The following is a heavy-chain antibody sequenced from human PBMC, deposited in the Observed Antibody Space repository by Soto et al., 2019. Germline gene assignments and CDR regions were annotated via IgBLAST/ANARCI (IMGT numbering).Heavy chain of an antibody. J-gene: IGHJ4*02. CDR1: GFTVSSNY. CDR3: ARSFCSGGNCYPYYFDY. Sequence: LRLSCAASGFTVSSNYISWVRQAPCKGLEWVSVIYNGGSTYYADSVKGRFTISRDNSKNTLYLQVNSLRAEDTAVYYCARSFCSGGNCYPYYFDYWGQGALVTVSS. V-gene: IGHV3-53*01. D-gene: IGHD2-15*01. CDR2: IYNGGST.